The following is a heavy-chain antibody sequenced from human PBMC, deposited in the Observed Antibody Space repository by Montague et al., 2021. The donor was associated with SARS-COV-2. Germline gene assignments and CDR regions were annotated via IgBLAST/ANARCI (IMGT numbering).Heavy chain of an antibody. J-gene: IGHJ2*01. D-gene: IGHD3-22*01. V-gene: IGHV4-59*13. CDR1: GGSFSNYY. CDR2: VYYSGSI. Sequence: SETLSLTCAVYGGSFSNYYWSWIRQPLGKGLEWIGYVYYSGSINYNPSLKSRVTLSIDTSKNQFSLKLSSVTAADTAVYFCARGTRYYYDSTYYLDLWGRGTLVTVSS. CDR3: ARGTRYYYDSTYYLDL.